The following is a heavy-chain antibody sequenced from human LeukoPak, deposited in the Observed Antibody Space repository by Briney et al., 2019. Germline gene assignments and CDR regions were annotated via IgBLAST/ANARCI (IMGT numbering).Heavy chain of an antibody. CDR2: ISYDGSNK. V-gene: IGHV3-30*18. D-gene: IGHD6-13*01. CDR3: AKVSRRYSSSWYGDY. J-gene: IGHJ4*02. CDR1: GFTFSSYG. Sequence: PGRYLRLSCAASGFTFSSYGMHWVRQAPGKGLEWVAVISYDGSNKYYTDSVKGRFTISRDNSKNTLYLQMNSLRAEDTAVYYCAKVSRRYSSSWYGDYWGQGTLVTVS.